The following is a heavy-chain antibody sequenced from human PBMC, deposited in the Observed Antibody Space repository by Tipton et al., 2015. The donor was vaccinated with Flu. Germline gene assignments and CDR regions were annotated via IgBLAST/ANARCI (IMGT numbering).Heavy chain of an antibody. CDR2: ISGSGGST. J-gene: IGHJ4*02. Sequence: SLRLSCAASGFTFSSYAVSWVRQAPGKGLEWVSAISGSGGSTYYADSVKGRFTISRDNSKNTLYLQMNSLRAKDTAVYYCAKDGRAYSSVGRVDYWGQGTLVTVSS. CDR3: AKDGRAYSSVGRVDY. D-gene: IGHD6-19*01. CDR1: GFTFSSYA. V-gene: IGHV3-23*01.